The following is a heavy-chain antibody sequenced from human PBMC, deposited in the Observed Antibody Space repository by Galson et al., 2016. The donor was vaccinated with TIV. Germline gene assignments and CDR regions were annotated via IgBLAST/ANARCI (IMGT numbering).Heavy chain of an antibody. V-gene: IGHV1-69*10. CDR2: IIPLHGVS. CDR1: GDTFRTYT. D-gene: IGHD5-18*01. Sequence: SCKASGDTFRTYTISWVRQAPGQGLEWMGGIIPLHGVSNHAQKFQGRVTITTDKYTSTAYMELSSLGSEDTAVYYCARGAWGYSFGPLDYWGQGTLITVSS. J-gene: IGHJ4*02. CDR3: ARGAWGYSFGPLDY.